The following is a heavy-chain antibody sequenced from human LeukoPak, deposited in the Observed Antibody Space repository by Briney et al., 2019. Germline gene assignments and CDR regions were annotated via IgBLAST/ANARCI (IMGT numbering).Heavy chain of an antibody. CDR2: INTNTGNP. D-gene: IGHD6-19*01. CDR1: GYTFTSYA. Sequence: ASVKVSCKASGYTFTSYAMNWVRQAPGQGLEWMGWINTNTGNPTYAQGFTGRFVFSLDTSVSTAYLQISSLKAEDTAVYYCARDYSSGWFSLYYYYGMDVWGQGTTVTVSS. V-gene: IGHV7-4-1*02. CDR3: ARDYSSGWFSLYYYYGMDV. J-gene: IGHJ6*02.